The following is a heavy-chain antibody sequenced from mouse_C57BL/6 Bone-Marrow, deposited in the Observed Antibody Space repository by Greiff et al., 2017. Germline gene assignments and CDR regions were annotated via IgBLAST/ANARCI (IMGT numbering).Heavy chain of an antibody. CDR2: INPGSGGT. J-gene: IGHJ3*01. D-gene: IGHD1-1*01. Sequence: VQLQQSGAELVRPGTSVKVSCKASGYAFTNYLIEWVKQRPGQGLEWIGVINPGSGGTNYNEKFKGKATLTADKSSSTAYMQLSSLTSEDCAVYFCERSGYYYGSSLFAYWGQGTLVTVSA. CDR3: ERSGYYYGSSLFAY. CDR1: GYAFTNYL. V-gene: IGHV1-54*01.